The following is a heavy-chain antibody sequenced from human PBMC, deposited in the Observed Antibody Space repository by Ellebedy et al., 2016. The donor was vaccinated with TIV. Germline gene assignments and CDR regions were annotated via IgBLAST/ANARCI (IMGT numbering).Heavy chain of an antibody. CDR2: VKSKTDGGTT. Sequence: GGSLRLXXEASGFTFTNAWMHWVRQAPGKGLVWVGRVKSKTDGGTTDYVASVRGRFTISRDDSKNTLDLQMNSLKTEDTAVYYCATGEDLDAFDIWGQGTMVTVSS. J-gene: IGHJ3*02. CDR1: GFTFTNAW. D-gene: IGHD2-15*01. V-gene: IGHV3-15*01. CDR3: ATGEDLDAFDI.